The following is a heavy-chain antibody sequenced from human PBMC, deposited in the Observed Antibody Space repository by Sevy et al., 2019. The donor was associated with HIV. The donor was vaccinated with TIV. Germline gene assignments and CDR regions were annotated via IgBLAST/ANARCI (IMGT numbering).Heavy chain of an antibody. V-gene: IGHV3-49*03. Sequence: CLRLSCTASGFTFGDYAMSWFRQAPGKGLEWVGFIRSNAYGGTTEYAASVKGRFTISRDDSKSIAYLQMNSLKTEDTAVYYCTREFLDSGSGTDYPPSDAFDIWGQGTLVTVSS. CDR1: GFTFGDYA. CDR2: IRSNAYGGTT. J-gene: IGHJ3*02. CDR3: TREFLDSGSGTDYPPSDAFDI. D-gene: IGHD3-10*01.